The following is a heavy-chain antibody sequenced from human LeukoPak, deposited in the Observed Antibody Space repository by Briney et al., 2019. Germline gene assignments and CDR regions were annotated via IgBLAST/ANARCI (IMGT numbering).Heavy chain of an antibody. CDR1: GYTFTSYG. CDR3: ARIIDTMGSSGPVNWFDP. Sequence: GASVKVSCKASGYTFTSYGISWVRQAPGQGLEWMGWISAYNGNTNYAQKLQGRVTMTTDTSTSTAYMELRSLRSDDTAVYYCARIIDTMGSSGPVNWFDPRGQGTLVTVSS. CDR2: ISAYNGNT. J-gene: IGHJ5*02. V-gene: IGHV1-18*01. D-gene: IGHD6-6*01.